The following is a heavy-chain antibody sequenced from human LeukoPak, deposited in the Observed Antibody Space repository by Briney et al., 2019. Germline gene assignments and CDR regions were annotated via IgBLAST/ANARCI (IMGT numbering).Heavy chain of an antibody. Sequence: GGPLRLSCAAPGFTFSSYAMSWVRQAPGKGLDGVSAISGSGGSTYYADSVKGRFTISRDNSKNTLYLQMNSLRAEDTAVYYCAKGDTYYDFWSGYTNFDYWGQGTLVTVSS. D-gene: IGHD3-3*01. V-gene: IGHV3-23*01. CDR3: AKGDTYYDFWSGYTNFDY. J-gene: IGHJ4*02. CDR2: ISGSGGST. CDR1: GFTFSSYA.